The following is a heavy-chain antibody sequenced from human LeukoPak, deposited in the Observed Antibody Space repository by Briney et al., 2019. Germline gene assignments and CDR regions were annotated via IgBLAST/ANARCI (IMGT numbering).Heavy chain of an antibody. V-gene: IGHV4-4*09. D-gene: IGHD3-3*01. Sequence: SETLSLTCTVSGGSISSYYWSWIRQPPGEGLEWIGYIYTSGSTNYNPSLKSRVTISVDTSKNQFSLKLSSVTAADTAVYYCARHVGDFWSGYYMDVWGKGTTVTVSS. CDR3: ARHVGDFWSGYYMDV. CDR2: IYTSGST. J-gene: IGHJ6*03. CDR1: GGSISSYY.